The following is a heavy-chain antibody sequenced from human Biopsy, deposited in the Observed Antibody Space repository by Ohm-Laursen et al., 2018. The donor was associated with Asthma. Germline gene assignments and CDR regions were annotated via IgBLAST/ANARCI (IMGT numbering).Heavy chain of an antibody. CDR3: ARSYCGGDCFSPFDY. CDR2: IIPIFGTP. V-gene: IGHV1-69*13. Sequence: SVKVSCKASGGTFNSDAISWVRQAPGQGLGWMGGIIPIFGTPSYAQNFQSRLTITADDSTSTVYMELSSLRSEDTAMYYCARSYCGGDCFSPFDYWGQGTLVTVSS. D-gene: IGHD2-21*01. CDR1: GGTFNSDA. J-gene: IGHJ4*02.